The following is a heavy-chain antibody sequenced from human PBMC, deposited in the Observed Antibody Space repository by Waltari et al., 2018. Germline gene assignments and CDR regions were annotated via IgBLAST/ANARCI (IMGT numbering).Heavy chain of an antibody. CDR2: IRANPHGGTA. CDR3: TTGSSGGEDD. D-gene: IGHD2-21*01. V-gene: IGHV3-15*01. CDR1: GFAFDTAW. Sequence: EVQLVESGGGLVKPGVSLSLPCVASGFAFDTAWLSWIRQAPGKGLEWVGRIRANPHGGTARYGAPVKGRFTISRDDSKNTLYLQMNSLTTEDTATYYCTTGSSGGEDDWGQGTLVIVSS. J-gene: IGHJ4*02.